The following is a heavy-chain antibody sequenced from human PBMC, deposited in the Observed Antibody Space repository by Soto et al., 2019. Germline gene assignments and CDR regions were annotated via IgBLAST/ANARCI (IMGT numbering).Heavy chain of an antibody. CDR3: ARVFSGSRDAFDI. V-gene: IGHV4-61*01. CDR1: GGSVSSGSYY. CDR2: IYYSGST. D-gene: IGHD1-26*01. J-gene: IGHJ3*02. Sequence: SETLSLTCTVSGGSVSSGSYYWSWIRQPPGKGLEWIGYIYYSGSTNYNPSLKSRVTISVDTSKNQFSLKLSSVTAADTAVYYCARVFSGSRDAFDIWGQGTMVTVSS.